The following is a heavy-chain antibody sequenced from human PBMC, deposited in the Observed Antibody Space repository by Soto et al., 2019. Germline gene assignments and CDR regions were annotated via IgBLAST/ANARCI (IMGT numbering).Heavy chain of an antibody. CDR2: ISSSSSYI. V-gene: IGHV3-21*01. CDR1: GFTFSSYS. D-gene: IGHD3-22*01. CDR3: ARDQYDSTLSSWFDP. Sequence: EVQLVESGGGLVKPGGSLRLSCAASGFTFSSYSTNWVRQAPGKGLEWVSSISSSSSYIYYADSVKGRFTISRDNAKNSLYLQMNSLRAEDTAVYYCARDQYDSTLSSWFDPWGQGTLVTVSS. J-gene: IGHJ5*02.